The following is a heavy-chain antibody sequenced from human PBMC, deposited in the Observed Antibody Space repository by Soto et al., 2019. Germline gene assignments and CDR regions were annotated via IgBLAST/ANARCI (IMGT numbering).Heavy chain of an antibody. CDR1: GGTFSSYA. J-gene: IGHJ3*02. V-gene: IGHV1-69*13. CDR3: ARVVSPYDSSGYYLSDGAFDI. D-gene: IGHD3-22*01. CDR2: IIPIFGTA. Sequence: SVKVSCKASGGTFSSYAISWVRQAPGQGLEWMGGIIPIFGTANYAQKFQGRVTITADESTSTAYMELSSLRSEDTAVYYCARVVSPYDSSGYYLSDGAFDIWGQGTMVTVSS.